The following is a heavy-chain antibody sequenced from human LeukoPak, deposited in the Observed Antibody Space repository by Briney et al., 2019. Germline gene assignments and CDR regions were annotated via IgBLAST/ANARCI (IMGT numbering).Heavy chain of an antibody. J-gene: IGHJ4*02. Sequence: SETLSLTCSLSGDALSTYYWNWVRQTPGKGLEWIGHVTYETTAYNPSLKSRVTISLDTSKNEFSLQLRSVTAADTVVYFCARDQRHSYGKYFDPWSQGILVSVSS. CDR2: VTYETT. V-gene: IGHV4-4*08. D-gene: IGHD5-18*01. CDR1: GDALSTYY. CDR3: ARDQRHSYGKYFDP.